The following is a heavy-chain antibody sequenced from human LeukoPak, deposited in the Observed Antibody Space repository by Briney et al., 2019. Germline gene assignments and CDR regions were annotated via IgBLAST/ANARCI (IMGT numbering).Heavy chain of an antibody. CDR3: ARGRGRGQYTDSSGWRALQRFAYYMDV. D-gene: IGHD3-22*01. V-gene: IGHV4-34*01. Sequence: SETLSRTCAVYGGSFSGYYWGWIRHPPGNGLEGSGEINHSGSTNDNQSCQSRVSISGATSKNQFSLRLSFVTAAATAVYYSARGRGRGQYTDSSGWRALQRFAYYMDVWGKGTTVTVSS. J-gene: IGHJ6*03. CDR2: INHSGST. CDR1: GGSFSGYY.